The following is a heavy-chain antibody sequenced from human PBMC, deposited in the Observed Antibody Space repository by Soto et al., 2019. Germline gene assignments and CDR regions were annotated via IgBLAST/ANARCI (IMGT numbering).Heavy chain of an antibody. CDR3: AKGGRQWLVTSDFNY. CDR1: GFTFSDYA. V-gene: IGHV3-30*18. D-gene: IGHD6-19*01. Sequence: VQLVESGGGVVQPGRSLRLSCAASGFTFSDYAIHWVRQAPGKGLEWVAVVSHDGRNTHYADSVKGRFTTSRDSSKNTVSLEMTSLRAEDTAVYYCAKGGRQWLVTSDFNYWGQGALVTVSS. CDR2: VSHDGRNT. J-gene: IGHJ4*02.